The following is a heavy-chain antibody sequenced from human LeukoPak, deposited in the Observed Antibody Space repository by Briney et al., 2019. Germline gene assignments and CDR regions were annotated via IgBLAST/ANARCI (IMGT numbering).Heavy chain of an antibody. Sequence: SETLSLTCAVSGGSISSGGYSWSWIRQPPGKGLEWIGYIYHSGSTYYNPSLKSRVTISVDRSKNQFSLKLSSVTAADTAVYYCASGKDYATYGMDVWGQGTTVTVSS. D-gene: IGHD4-17*01. CDR2: IYHSGST. V-gene: IGHV4-30-2*01. J-gene: IGHJ6*02. CDR3: ASGKDYATYGMDV. CDR1: GGSISSGGYS.